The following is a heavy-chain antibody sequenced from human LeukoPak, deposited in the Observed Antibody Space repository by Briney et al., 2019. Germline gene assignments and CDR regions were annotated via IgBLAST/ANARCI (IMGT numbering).Heavy chain of an antibody. CDR2: IYYSGST. J-gene: IGHJ3*02. D-gene: IGHD1-26*01. Sequence: SETLPLTCTVSGDSISSYYWSWIRQPPGKGLEWIGYIYYSGSTNYNPSLKSRVTISVDTSKNQFSLKLSSVTAEDTAVYYCASSGHYDAFDIWGQGTMVTVSS. CDR1: GDSISSYY. CDR3: ASSGHYDAFDI. V-gene: IGHV4-59*01.